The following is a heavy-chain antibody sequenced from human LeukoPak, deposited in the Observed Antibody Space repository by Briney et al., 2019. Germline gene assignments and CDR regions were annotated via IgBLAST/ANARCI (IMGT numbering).Heavy chain of an antibody. D-gene: IGHD3-22*01. CDR2: INHSGST. J-gene: IGHJ6*02. Sequence: SETLSLTCAVYGGSFSGYYWSWIRQPPGKGLEWIGEINHSGSTNYNPSLKSRVTISVDTSKNQFSLKLSSVTAADTAVYCCARVRITMIPSGMDVWGQGTTVTVSS. CDR3: ARVRITMIPSGMDV. CDR1: GGSFSGYY. V-gene: IGHV4-34*01.